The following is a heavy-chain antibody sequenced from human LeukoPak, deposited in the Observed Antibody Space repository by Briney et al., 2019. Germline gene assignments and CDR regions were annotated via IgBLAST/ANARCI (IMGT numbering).Heavy chain of an antibody. J-gene: IGHJ4*02. CDR1: GFTFSSYG. Sequence: GGTLRLSCAASGFTFSSYGMNWVRQAPGKGLEWISGISPSGGGTYYADFVKGRFTVSRDNAKNSLYLQMSSLRPEDTAFYYCVKDKGYFDSNSNGLYYFDYWGQGTLVTVSS. D-gene: IGHD3-22*01. CDR2: ISPSGGGT. CDR3: VKDKGYFDSNSNGLYYFDY. V-gene: IGHV3-23*01.